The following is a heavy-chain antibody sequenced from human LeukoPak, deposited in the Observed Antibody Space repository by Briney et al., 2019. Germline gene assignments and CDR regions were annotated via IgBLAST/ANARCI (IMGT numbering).Heavy chain of an antibody. CDR2: INPNSGGT. J-gene: IGHJ4*02. Sequence: GVSVKVSCKASGYTLTGYYMHWVRQAPGQGLEWMGWINPNSGGTNYAQKFQGRVTMTRDTSISTAYMELSRLRSDDTAVYYCARDLMVNRIQLWLRYWGQGTLVTVSS. V-gene: IGHV1-2*02. CDR1: GYTLTGYY. D-gene: IGHD5-18*01. CDR3: ARDLMVNRIQLWLRY.